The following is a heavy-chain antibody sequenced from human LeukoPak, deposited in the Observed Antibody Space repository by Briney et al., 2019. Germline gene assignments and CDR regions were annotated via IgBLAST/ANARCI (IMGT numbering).Heavy chain of an antibody. CDR3: AKDPTVGFYDILTGYSGSGYYYFDY. V-gene: IGHV3-23*01. CDR2: ITGGGDTT. Sequence: PGQSLRLSCIASGFTFSSYAMSWVRQAPGKGLEWVSGITGGGDTTHHADSVKGRFTIFRDNSKNTLFLQMNSLRVEDTAVYYCAKDPTVGFYDILTGYSGSGYYYFDYWGQGTLVTVSS. CDR1: GFTFSSYA. J-gene: IGHJ4*02. D-gene: IGHD3-9*01.